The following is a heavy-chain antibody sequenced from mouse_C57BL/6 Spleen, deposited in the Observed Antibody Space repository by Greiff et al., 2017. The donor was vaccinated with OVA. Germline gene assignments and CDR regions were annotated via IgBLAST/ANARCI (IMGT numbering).Heavy chain of an antibody. D-gene: IGHD2-1*01. CDR3: VRLGGNWAMDY. CDR1: GFSFNTYA. J-gene: IGHJ4*01. V-gene: IGHV10-1*01. Sequence: EVQLVESGGGLVQPKGSLKLSCAASGFSFNTYAMNWVRQAPGKGLEWVARIRSKSNNYATYYADSVKDRFTISRDDSESMLYLQMNNLKTEDTAMYYCVRLGGNWAMDYWGQGTSVTVSS. CDR2: IRSKSNNYAT.